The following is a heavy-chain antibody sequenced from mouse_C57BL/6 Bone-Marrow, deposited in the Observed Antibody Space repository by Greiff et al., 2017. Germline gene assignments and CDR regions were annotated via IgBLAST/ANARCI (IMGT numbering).Heavy chain of an antibody. Sequence: EVQLVESGGDLVKPGGSLKLSCAASGFTFSSYGMSWVRQTPDKRLEWVAPISSGGSYTSYPASVTGRFTLSRDNAKNPPYLQMSSLKSEDTSMYYGARHGGYYFDYWGQGTTLTVSS. D-gene: IGHD1-1*02. V-gene: IGHV5-6*01. CDR1: GFTFSSYG. CDR2: ISSGGSYT. J-gene: IGHJ2*01. CDR3: ARHGGYYFDY.